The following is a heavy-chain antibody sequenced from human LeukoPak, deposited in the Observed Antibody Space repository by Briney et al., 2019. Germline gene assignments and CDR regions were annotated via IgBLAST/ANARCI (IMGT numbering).Heavy chain of an antibody. CDR1: GGSISSSSYY. D-gene: IGHD6-19*01. CDR2: IYYSGST. J-gene: IGHJ4*02. V-gene: IGHV4-39*07. CDR3: AREWEVAGTFDY. Sequence: SETLSLTCTVSGGSISSSSYYWGWIRQPPGKGLEWIGSIYYSGSTNYNPSLKSRVTISVDTSKNQFSLKLSSVTAADTAVYYCAREWEVAGTFDYWGQGTLVTVSS.